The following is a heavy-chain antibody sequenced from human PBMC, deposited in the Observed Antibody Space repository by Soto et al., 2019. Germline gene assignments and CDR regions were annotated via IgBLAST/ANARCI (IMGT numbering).Heavy chain of an antibody. CDR1: GGSISSTDW. J-gene: IGHJ4*02. V-gene: IGHV4-4*02. Sequence: QVQLQESGPGLVKASETLSLTCAVFGGSISSTDWWTWVRQPPGKGLEWIAEISQSGSTNYNPSLKSRVTMSLDNSKNQFSLNLTSVTAADTAVYYCATQIAPFTWLYWGQGTLVTVSS. CDR2: ISQSGST. D-gene: IGHD2-21*01. CDR3: ATQIAPFTWLY.